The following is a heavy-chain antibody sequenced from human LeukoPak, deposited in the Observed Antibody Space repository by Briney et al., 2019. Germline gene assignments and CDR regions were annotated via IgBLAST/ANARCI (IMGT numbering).Heavy chain of an antibody. D-gene: IGHD6-19*01. V-gene: IGHV4-34*01. CDR2: INHSGST. CDR1: GGSFSGYY. J-gene: IGHJ4*02. CDR3: ARGRGSSGWYYFDY. Sequence: PSETLSLTCAVYGGSFSGYYWSWIRQAPGKGLEWIGEINHSGSTNYNPSLKSRVTISVDTSKNQFSLKLSSVTAADTAVYYCARGRGSSGWYYFDYWGQGTLVTVSS.